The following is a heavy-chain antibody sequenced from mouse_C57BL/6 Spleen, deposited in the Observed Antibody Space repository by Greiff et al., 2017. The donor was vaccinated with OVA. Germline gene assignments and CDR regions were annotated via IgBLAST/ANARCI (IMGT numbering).Heavy chain of an antibody. Sequence: QVQLKESGAELVKPGASVKISCKASGYAFSSYWMNWVKQRPGKGLEWIGQIYPGDGDTNYNGKFKGKATLTADKSSSTAYMQLSSLTSEDSAVYFCARELRPYYFDYWGQGTTLTVSS. V-gene: IGHV1-80*01. CDR2: IYPGDGDT. CDR3: ARELRPYYFDY. D-gene: IGHD1-1*01. CDR1: GYAFSSYW. J-gene: IGHJ2*01.